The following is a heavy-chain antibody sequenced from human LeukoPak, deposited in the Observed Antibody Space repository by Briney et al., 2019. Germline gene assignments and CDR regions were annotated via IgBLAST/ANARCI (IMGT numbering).Heavy chain of an antibody. CDR2: TYYRSRWGN. Sequence: SQTLSLTCAISGDIVSNNIATWNWVRQSPSRGLEWLGRTYYRSRWGNDYAISVKGRITINPDTSRNQFSLQLNSVTPEDTAVCYCVRDSDDYYWALDFWGQGTPVTVSS. J-gene: IGHJ4*02. CDR3: VRDSDDYYWALDF. D-gene: IGHD3-10*01. V-gene: IGHV6-1*01. CDR1: GDIVSNNIAT.